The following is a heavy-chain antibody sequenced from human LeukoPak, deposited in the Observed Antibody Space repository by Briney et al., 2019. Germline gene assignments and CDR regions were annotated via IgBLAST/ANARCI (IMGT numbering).Heavy chain of an antibody. CDR1: GGSISSYY. CDR3: ATRTTMIEGFDI. J-gene: IGHJ3*02. D-gene: IGHD3-22*01. Sequence: SETLSLTCTVSGGSISSYYWSWIRQPPGKGLEWIGYIYYSGSTNYNPSLKSRVTISVDTSKNQFSLKLSSVTAADTAVYYCATRTTMIEGFDIWGQGTMVTVSS. CDR2: IYYSGST. V-gene: IGHV4-59*01.